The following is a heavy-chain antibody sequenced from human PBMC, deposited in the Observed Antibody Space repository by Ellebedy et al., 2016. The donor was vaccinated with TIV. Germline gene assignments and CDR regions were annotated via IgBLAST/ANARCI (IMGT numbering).Heavy chain of an antibody. Sequence: AASVKVSCKASGYTFTSYGISWVRQAPGQGLEWMGWISAYNGNTNYAQKLQGRVTMTTDTSTSTAYMELRSLRSDDTAVYYCARGRKDLYYYYGMDVWGQGTTVTVSS. CDR2: ISAYNGNT. V-gene: IGHV1-18*01. CDR3: ARGRKDLYYYYGMDV. J-gene: IGHJ6*02. CDR1: GYTFTSYG.